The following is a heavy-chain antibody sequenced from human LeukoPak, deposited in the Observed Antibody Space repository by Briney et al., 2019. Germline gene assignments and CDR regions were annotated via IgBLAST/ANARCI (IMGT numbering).Heavy chain of an antibody. D-gene: IGHD5-18*01. CDR3: ARTTASREYYFDY. CDR1: GFTFSSYA. V-gene: IGHV3-23*01. Sequence: PGGSLRLSCAASGFTFSSYAMSWVRQAPGRGLEWVSIISGSGDNTKYADSVKGRFTISRDNAKNSLYLQMNSLRAEDTAVYYCARTTASREYYFDYWGQGTLVTVSS. J-gene: IGHJ4*02. CDR2: ISGSGDNT.